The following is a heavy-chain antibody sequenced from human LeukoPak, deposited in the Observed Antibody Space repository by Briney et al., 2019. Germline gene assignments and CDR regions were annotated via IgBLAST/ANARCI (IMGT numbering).Heavy chain of an antibody. CDR2: IIPIFGTA. CDR3: ARSRTIAARRGLDY. Sequence: SVKVSCKASGGTFSSYAISWVRQAPGQGLEWMGGIIPIFGTANYAQKFQGRVTITADKSTSTAYMELSSLRSEDTAVYYCARSRTIAARRGLDYWGQGTLVTVSS. CDR1: GGTFSSYA. D-gene: IGHD6-6*01. V-gene: IGHV1-69*06. J-gene: IGHJ4*02.